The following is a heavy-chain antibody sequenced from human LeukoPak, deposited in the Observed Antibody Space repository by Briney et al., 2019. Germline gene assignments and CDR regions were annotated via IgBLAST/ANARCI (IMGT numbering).Heavy chain of an antibody. Sequence: GGSLRLSCAASGFTFSSYWMHWVRQAPEKGLVWVSRIYSDGNTTNYADSVKGRFTISRDNAKNTLYLQMNSLRAEDTAVYYCARDQGSTSRGIDYWGQGTLVTVSS. CDR3: ARDQGSTSRGIDY. J-gene: IGHJ4*02. V-gene: IGHV3-74*01. D-gene: IGHD2-2*01. CDR1: GFTFSSYW. CDR2: IYSDGNTT.